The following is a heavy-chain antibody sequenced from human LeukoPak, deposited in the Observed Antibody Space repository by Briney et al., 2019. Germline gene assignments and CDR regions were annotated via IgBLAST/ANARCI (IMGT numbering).Heavy chain of an antibody. CDR2: INPNSGGT. D-gene: IGHD3-22*01. Sequence: ASVKVSCRASGYTFTGYYMHGVRQAPGQGVEWMGWINPNSGGTNYAQKFQGRVTMTRDTSISTAYMELSRLRSDDTAVYYCARAADDSSGYFGGSGYWGQGTLVTVSS. CDR1: GYTFTGYY. CDR3: ARAADDSSGYFGGSGY. V-gene: IGHV1-2*02. J-gene: IGHJ4*02.